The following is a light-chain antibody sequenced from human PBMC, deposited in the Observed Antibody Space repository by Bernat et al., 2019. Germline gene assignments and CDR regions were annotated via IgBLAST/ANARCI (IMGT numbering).Light chain of an antibody. CDR1: QVLGTY. Sequence: DIQLTQSPSFLSASVGDRVTITCRARQVLGTYLAWYHHKPGKAPHLLIYGASTLQSGVPSRFSGSGSGTEFTLTISSLQPEDSATYYCQQLDKCPITFRQGKRLEIK. CDR2: GAS. V-gene: IGKV1-9*01. J-gene: IGKJ5*01. CDR3: QQLDKCPIT.